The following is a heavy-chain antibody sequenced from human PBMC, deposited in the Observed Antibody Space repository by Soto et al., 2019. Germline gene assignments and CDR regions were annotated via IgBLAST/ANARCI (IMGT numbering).Heavy chain of an antibody. J-gene: IGHJ6*02. CDR3: ASGALGYCSSTSCYSYYYYYGMDV. D-gene: IGHD2-2*01. CDR2: INPNCGGT. Sequence: QVQLVQSGAEVKKPGASVKVSCKASGYTFTGYYMHWVRQAPGQGLEWMGWINPNCGGTNYAQKFQGRVTMTRDTSISTAYMELSRLRSDDTAVYYCASGALGYCSSTSCYSYYYYYGMDVWGQGTTVTVSS. CDR1: GYTFTGYY. V-gene: IGHV1-2*02.